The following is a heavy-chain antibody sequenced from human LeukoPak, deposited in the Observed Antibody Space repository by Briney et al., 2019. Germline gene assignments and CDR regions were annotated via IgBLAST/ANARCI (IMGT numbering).Heavy chain of an antibody. Sequence: GGSLRLSCAASGFSFSSNVMIWVRQAPGKGLEWVSSIPASGGSTYYADSVKGRFTISRDNSKNSLYLQMNSLRAEDTAVYYCAKRPTLFVVVPAAKPDYFDYWGQGTLVTVSS. CDR1: GFSFSSNV. CDR2: IPASGGST. J-gene: IGHJ4*02. D-gene: IGHD2-2*02. CDR3: AKRPTLFVVVPAAKPDYFDY. V-gene: IGHV3-23*01.